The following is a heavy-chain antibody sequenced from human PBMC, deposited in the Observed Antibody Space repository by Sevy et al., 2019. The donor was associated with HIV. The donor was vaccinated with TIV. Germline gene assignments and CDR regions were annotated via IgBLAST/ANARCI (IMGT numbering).Heavy chain of an antibody. D-gene: IGHD2-15*01. V-gene: IGHV1-18*01. CDR3: ARAFCTGGRCYSLAY. CDR2: ISPFNVDT. Sequence: ASVKVSCKASGYTFSSYTITWVRQAPGQGLEWLGWISPFNVDTNYAQKLQGRVTMTTDTSTGTAYMELRSLRSGDTAVYYCARAFCTGGRCYSLAYWGQGTLVTVSS. CDR1: GYTFSSYT. J-gene: IGHJ4*02.